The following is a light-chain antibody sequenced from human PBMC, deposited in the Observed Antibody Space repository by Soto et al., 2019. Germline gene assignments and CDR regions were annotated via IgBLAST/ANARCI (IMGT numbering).Light chain of an antibody. J-gene: IGKJ5*01. Sequence: DIQLTLSPSIMYASVGDRVTITCRASQDVSDFLAWYQHAPGKAPNLLINGGYTLQSGVSSRFSGSGSGTEFSLTITSLKPEDFATYYCQYLNGAPTITFGQGTRLEIK. CDR1: QDVSDF. CDR2: GGY. CDR3: QYLNGAPTIT. V-gene: IGKV1-9*01.